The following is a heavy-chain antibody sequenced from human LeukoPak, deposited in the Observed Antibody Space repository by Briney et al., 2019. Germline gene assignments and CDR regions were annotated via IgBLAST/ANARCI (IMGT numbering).Heavy chain of an antibody. Sequence: GGSLRLSCAASGFTFSSYSMNWVRQAPGKGLEWVSYISSSSSTIYYADSVKGRFTISRDNAKNSLYLQMNSLRAEDTAVYYCARVPYYDSTSQAYYYYYYMDVWGKGTTVTVSS. J-gene: IGHJ6*03. D-gene: IGHD3-3*01. V-gene: IGHV3-48*01. CDR2: ISSSSSTI. CDR3: ARVPYYDSTSQAYYYYYYMDV. CDR1: GFTFSSYS.